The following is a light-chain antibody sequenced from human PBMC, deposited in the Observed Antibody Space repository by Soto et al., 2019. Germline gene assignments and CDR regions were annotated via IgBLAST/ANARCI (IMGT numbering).Light chain of an antibody. J-gene: IGKJ3*01. Sequence: DIQMTQSPTSLSASVGDRVTITCRASQGIRNVVAWYQQKPGKAPKLLIYAASTLQSGVPSRFSGSGSGTDFTLTINSLQPEHVATYSCQKYSSVPVFGPGTKVEIK. CDR1: QGIRNV. CDR2: AAS. V-gene: IGKV1-27*01. CDR3: QKYSSVPV.